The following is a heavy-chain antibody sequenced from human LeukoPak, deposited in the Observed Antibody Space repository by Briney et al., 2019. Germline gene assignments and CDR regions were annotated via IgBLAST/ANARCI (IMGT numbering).Heavy chain of an antibody. CDR1: GYSISSGYY. CDR2: IYHSGST. D-gene: IGHD3-3*01. CDR3: ARDQWYYDFWSGYYTERYFDY. V-gene: IGHV4-38-2*02. J-gene: IGHJ4*02. Sequence: PSETLSLTCTVSGYSISSGYYWGWIRQPPGKGLEWLGSIYHSGSTYYNPSLKSRVTISVDTSRNQFSLKLSSVTAADTAVYYCARDQWYYDFWSGYYTERYFDYWGQGTLVTVSS.